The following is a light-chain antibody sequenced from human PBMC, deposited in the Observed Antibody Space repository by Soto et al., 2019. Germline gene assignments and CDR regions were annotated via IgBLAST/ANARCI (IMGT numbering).Light chain of an antibody. CDR3: QLYGGSELFS. V-gene: IGKV3-20*01. CDR2: GAS. Sequence: LTQLPGTLSFSPGESATLSCRASRGITTNYLAWYQHKIGRPPRLLIAGASSRAAGVPDRFSGSGSGTDFTLTISRLEPGDSATYYCQLYGGSELFSFGPGTKLEI. J-gene: IGKJ2*01. CDR1: RGITTNY.